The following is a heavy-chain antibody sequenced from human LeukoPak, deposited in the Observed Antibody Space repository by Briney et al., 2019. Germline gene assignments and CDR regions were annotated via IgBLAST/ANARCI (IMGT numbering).Heavy chain of an antibody. J-gene: IGHJ4*02. Sequence: GASVKVSCRASGGTFSSYTISWVRQAPGQGLEWMGRIIPILGIANYAQKFQGRVTITADKSTSTAYMELSSLRSEDTAVHYCARARVVRGVITHLIDYWGQGTLVTVSS. CDR3: ARARVVRGVITHLIDY. V-gene: IGHV1-69*02. D-gene: IGHD3-10*01. CDR2: IIPILGIA. CDR1: GGTFSSYT.